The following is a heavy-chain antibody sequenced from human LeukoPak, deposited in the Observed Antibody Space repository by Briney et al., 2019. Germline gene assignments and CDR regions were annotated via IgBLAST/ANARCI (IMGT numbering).Heavy chain of an antibody. CDR1: GFTFSDYS. CDR2: VCISSGNT. V-gene: IGHV3-48*01. J-gene: IGHJ4*02. CDR3: ARDTKYAFDS. Sequence: GGSLRLSCAASGFTFSDYSMNWVRQAPGKGLEWISYVCISSGNTKYADSVKGRFTISGDKAKNSLYLQMNSLRVEDTAVYYCARDTKYAFDSWGQGTLVPVSS. D-gene: IGHD2-2*01.